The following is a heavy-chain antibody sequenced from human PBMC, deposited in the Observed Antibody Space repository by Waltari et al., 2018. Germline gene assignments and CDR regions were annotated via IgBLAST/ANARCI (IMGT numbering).Heavy chain of an antibody. CDR1: VYTLTELP. J-gene: IGHJ4*02. CDR3: ATVTYYGSGRYFDY. CDR2: CDPEDGET. Sequence: QVQLVPSGAEVKKPGAAVKGSCNVSVYTLTELPLNSVGQAPGKGLECMGGCDPEDGETTYAQKFQGRVTMTEDTSTDTAYMELSSLRSEDTAVYYCATVTYYGSGRYFDYWGQGTLVTVSS. D-gene: IGHD3-10*01. V-gene: IGHV1-24*01.